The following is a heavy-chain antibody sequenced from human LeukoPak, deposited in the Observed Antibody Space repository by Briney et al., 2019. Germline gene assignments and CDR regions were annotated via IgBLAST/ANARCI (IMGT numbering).Heavy chain of an antibody. J-gene: IGHJ6*02. CDR1: GYSFTRYW. D-gene: IGHD1-7*01. CDR3: ARHGTGTIFYYYGMDV. CDR2: IYPGDSDT. V-gene: IGHV5-51*01. Sequence: GESLQISCQSSGYSFTRYWNGWVRQIPGKGLGWMGIIYPGDSDTRYSPSFQGQVTISADKSISTAYLQWSSLKASDTAMYYCARHGTGTIFYYYGMDVWGQGTTVTVSS.